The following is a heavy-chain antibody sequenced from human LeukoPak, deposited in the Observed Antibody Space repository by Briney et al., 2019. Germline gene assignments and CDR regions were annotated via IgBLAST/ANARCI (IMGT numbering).Heavy chain of an antibody. D-gene: IGHD2-15*01. J-gene: IGHJ6*02. CDR3: ARARYCSGGSCYPIYYYYYGMDV. CDR2: INHSGST. Sequence: SETLSLTCAVYGGSFSGYYWSWIRQPPGKGLEWIGEINHSGSTNYNPLLKSRVTISVDTSKNQFSLKLSSVTAADTAVYYCARARYCSGGSCYPIYYYYYGMDVWGQGTTVTVSS. V-gene: IGHV4-34*01. CDR1: GGSFSGYY.